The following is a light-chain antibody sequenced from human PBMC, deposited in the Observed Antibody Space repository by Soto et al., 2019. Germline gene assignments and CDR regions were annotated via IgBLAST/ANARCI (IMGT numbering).Light chain of an antibody. J-gene: IGKJ1*01. CDR1: QGISSY. Sequence: IQLTQSPSSLSASVGDRVTITCRASQGISSYLAWYQQKPGKAPKLLIYAASTLQSGVPSRFSGSGSGTDFTLTISSLQPEDFETYYCQQLNSYPWTFGQGTKVDI. V-gene: IGKV1-9*01. CDR2: AAS. CDR3: QQLNSYPWT.